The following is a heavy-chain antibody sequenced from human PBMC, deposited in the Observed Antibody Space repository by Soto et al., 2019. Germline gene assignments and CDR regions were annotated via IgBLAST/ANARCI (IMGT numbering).Heavy chain of an antibody. CDR3: ARRCSSLYGYGMDV. V-gene: IGHV3-53*01. D-gene: IGHD6-13*01. J-gene: IGHJ6*04. Sequence: GGSLRLSCAASGFTVSSNYMSWVRQAPGKGLEWVSVIYSGGSTYYADSVKGRFTISRDNSKNTLYLQMNSLRAEDTAVYYCARRCSSLYGYGMDVWGEGTTVTVSS. CDR1: GFTVSSNY. CDR2: IYSGGST.